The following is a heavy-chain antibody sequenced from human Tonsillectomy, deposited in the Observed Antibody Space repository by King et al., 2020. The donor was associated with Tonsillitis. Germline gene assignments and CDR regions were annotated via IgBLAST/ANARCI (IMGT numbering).Heavy chain of an antibody. CDR2: IFPGDSDT. CDR3: ARHAGHDFLTGFYNSFDS. CDR1: GYSFTNYR. D-gene: IGHD3-9*01. V-gene: IGHV5-51*01. J-gene: IGHJ5*01. Sequence: QLVQSGPEVKKPGASLKISCKGSGYSFTNYRIGWVRQMPGKGLEWMGIIFPGDSDTWYSPSFQGQVTISADESIHTAYLQWSSLKASDTAIYYCARHAGHDFLTGFYNSFDSWGQGTLVTVSS.